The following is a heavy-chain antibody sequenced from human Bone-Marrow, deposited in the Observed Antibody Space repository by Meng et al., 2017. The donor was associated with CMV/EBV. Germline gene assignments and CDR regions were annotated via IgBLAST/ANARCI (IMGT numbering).Heavy chain of an antibody. J-gene: IGHJ3*02. Sequence: FTFSDYYMSWIRQAPGKGLEWVSYISSSGSTIYYADSVKGRFTISRDNAKNSLYLQMNSLRAEDTAVYYCARDPPYSSNRFRDAFDIWGQGTMVTVSS. CDR3: ARDPPYSSNRFRDAFDI. CDR1: FTFSDYY. CDR2: ISSSGSTI. V-gene: IGHV3-11*01. D-gene: IGHD6-13*01.